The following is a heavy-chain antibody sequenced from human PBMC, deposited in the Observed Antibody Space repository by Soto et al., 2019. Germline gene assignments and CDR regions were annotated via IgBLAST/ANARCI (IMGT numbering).Heavy chain of an antibody. CDR1: GGSISSYY. CDR2: IYYSGST. V-gene: IGHV4-59*01. D-gene: IGHD6-6*01. J-gene: IGHJ4*02. CDR3: ATAAPEQESSSPPFDY. Sequence: SETLSLTCTVSGGSISSYYWSWIRQPPGKGLEWIGYIYYSGSTNYNPSLKSRVTISVDTSKNPFSLKLSSVTAADTAVYYCATAAPEQESSSPPFDYWGQGTLVTVSS.